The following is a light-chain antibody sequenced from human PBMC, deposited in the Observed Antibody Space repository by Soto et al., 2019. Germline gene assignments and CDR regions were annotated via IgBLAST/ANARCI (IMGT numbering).Light chain of an antibody. CDR3: GTWDSSLSAAV. J-gene: IGLJ7*01. Sequence: QAVVTQPPSVSAAPGQKVTISCSGSSSNIGNNYVSWYQQLPGTAPKLLIYDNNKRPSGIPDRFSGSKSGTSATLGITGLQTGDEADYYCGTWDSSLSAAVFGGGTQLPVL. V-gene: IGLV1-51*01. CDR1: SSNIGNNY. CDR2: DNN.